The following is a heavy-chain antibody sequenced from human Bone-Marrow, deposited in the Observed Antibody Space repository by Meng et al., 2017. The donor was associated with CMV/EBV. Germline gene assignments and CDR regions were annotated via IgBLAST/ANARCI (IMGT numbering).Heavy chain of an antibody. CDR2: INPNSGGT. V-gene: IGHV1-2*02. CDR1: GYTYTGYY. Sequence: ASVKVSCKASGYTYTGYYMHWVRQAPGQGLEWMGWINPNSGGTNYAQKFQGRVTMNRDTSISTAYMELSRLRSDDTAVYYCASSHHLPFIWWCDPWGQGTLVTVYS. J-gene: IGHJ5*02. CDR3: ASSHHLPFIWWCDP. D-gene: IGHD3-10*01.